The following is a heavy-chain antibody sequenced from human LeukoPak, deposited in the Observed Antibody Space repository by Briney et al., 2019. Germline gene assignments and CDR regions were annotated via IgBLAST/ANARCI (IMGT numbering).Heavy chain of an antibody. CDR3: ARSRGYSYGLRAFDI. D-gene: IGHD5-18*01. V-gene: IGHV3-21*04. J-gene: IGHJ3*02. CDR2: ISSSSGYI. CDR1: GFTFSSYS. Sequence: GGSLRLSCAASGFTFSSYSMNWVRQAPGKGLEWVSSISSSSGYIYYADSMKGRFTISRDNSKNTLYLQMNSLRAEDTAVYYCARSRGYSYGLRAFDIWGQGTMVTVSS.